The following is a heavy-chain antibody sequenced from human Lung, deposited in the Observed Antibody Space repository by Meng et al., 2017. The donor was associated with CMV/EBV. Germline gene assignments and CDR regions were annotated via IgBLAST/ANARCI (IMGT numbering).Heavy chain of an antibody. CDR1: GVTFNYYY. CDR2: IRDKANSYMT. Sequence: GGSLRLXCAASGVTFNYYYIHWVRQAPGKGLEWVGRIRDKANSYMTEYAASVKGKFAISRDDSKNLVYLQMNSLQGEDTAVYFCAIDGGGYCSSWGQGTLVTVSS. CDR3: AIDGGGYCSS. J-gene: IGHJ4*02. D-gene: IGHD6-13*01. V-gene: IGHV3-72*01.